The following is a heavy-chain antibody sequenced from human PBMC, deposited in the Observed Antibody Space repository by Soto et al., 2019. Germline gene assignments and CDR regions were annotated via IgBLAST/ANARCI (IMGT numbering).Heavy chain of an antibody. Sequence: PGESLKISCKGSGYSFTSYWIGWVRQMPGKGLEWMGIIYPGDPDTRYSPSFQGQVTISADKSISTAYLQWSSLKASDTAMYYCARGSDVLLWFGELENWFDPWGQGTLVTVSS. D-gene: IGHD3-10*01. CDR2: IYPGDPDT. CDR3: ARGSDVLLWFGELENWFDP. V-gene: IGHV5-51*01. CDR1: GYSFTSYW. J-gene: IGHJ5*02.